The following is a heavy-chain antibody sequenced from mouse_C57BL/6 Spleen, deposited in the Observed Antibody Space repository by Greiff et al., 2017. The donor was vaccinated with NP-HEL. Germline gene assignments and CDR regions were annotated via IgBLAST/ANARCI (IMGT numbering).Heavy chain of an antibody. J-gene: IGHJ3*01. Sequence: VQLQQSGPELVKPGASVKISCKASGYAFSSSWMNWVKQRPGKGLEWIGRIYPGDGDTNYNGKFKGKATLTADKSSSTAYMQLSSLTSEDSAVYFCARGKGAAPAWFAYWGQGTLVTVSA. V-gene: IGHV1-82*01. CDR2: IYPGDGDT. CDR3: ARGKGAAPAWFAY. CDR1: GYAFSSSW. D-gene: IGHD6-1*01.